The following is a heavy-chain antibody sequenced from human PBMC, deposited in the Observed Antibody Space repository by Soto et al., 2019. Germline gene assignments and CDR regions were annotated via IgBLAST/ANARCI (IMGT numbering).Heavy chain of an antibody. CDR1: GLTISGKKY. J-gene: IGHJ3*01. D-gene: IGHD1-1*01. Sequence: DVQLVESGGGLIQPGESLRLSCAAFGLTISGKKYVAWVLLASGTGLEWVSALYDVDGSFSADSLTGRFTNSSDSSKTTVYLQMNDLRPDDTAVYYCATWHEREHAFDVWGQGTTVTISS. CDR3: ATWHEREHAFDV. CDR2: LYDVDGS. V-gene: IGHV3-53*01.